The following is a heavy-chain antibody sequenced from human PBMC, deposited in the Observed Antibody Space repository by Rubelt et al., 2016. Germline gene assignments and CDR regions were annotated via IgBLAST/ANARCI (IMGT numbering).Heavy chain of an antibody. J-gene: IGHJ4*02. CDR3: ARVQYSSGWYFDY. CDR2: IIPIFGTA. CDR1: GGTFSSYA. Sequence: QVQLVQSGAEVKKPGSSVKVSCKASGGTFSSYAISWVRQAPGQGLEWMGGIIPIFGTANYAQKCQGRVTITADEATSTAYMDLSSRGSEDTAVYYCARVQYSSGWYFDYWGQGTLVTVSS. D-gene: IGHD6-19*01. V-gene: IGHV1-69*01.